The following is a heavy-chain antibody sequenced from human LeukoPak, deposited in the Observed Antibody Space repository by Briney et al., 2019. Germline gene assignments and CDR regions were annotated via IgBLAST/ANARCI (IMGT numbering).Heavy chain of an antibody. D-gene: IGHD3-22*01. CDR1: GGSFSGYS. V-gene: IGHV4-30-2*01. CDR3: ARGVATMIVVEDEAFDI. Sequence: PSETLSLTCAVYGGSFSGYSWSWIRQPPGKGLEWIGYIYHSGSTYYNPSLKSRVTISVDRSKNQFSLKLSSVTAADTAVYYCARGVATMIVVEDEAFDIWGQGTMVTVSS. J-gene: IGHJ3*02. CDR2: IYHSGST.